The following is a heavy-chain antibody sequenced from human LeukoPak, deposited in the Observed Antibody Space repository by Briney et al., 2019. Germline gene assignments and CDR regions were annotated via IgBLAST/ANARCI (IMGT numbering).Heavy chain of an antibody. CDR2: ISHSGTT. J-gene: IGHJ4*02. CDR3: ARVNAGTAAVSYGPFDY. Sequence: SETLSLTSAVSGGSISSINWGSWVRQPPGKGLEWIGEISHSGTTNYRPSLKSRVTMSIDKSMNQISLNLRSVTAADTAVYYCARVNAGTAAVSYGPFDYWGQGTLVTVSS. D-gene: IGHD5-18*01. CDR1: GGSISSINW. V-gene: IGHV4-4*02.